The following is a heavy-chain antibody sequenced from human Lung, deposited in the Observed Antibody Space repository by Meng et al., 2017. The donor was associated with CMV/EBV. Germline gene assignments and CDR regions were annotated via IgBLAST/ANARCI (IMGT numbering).Heavy chain of an antibody. J-gene: IGHJ4*02. CDR1: GTNNSSDYY. CDR3: TGAHYGDNWGRQFDW. CDR2: IYYTGET. V-gene: IGHV4-30-4*08. D-gene: IGHD5-24*01. Sequence: GTNNSSDYYWSGIGKATGGGQRWLGLIYYTGETYYNQALKSRLTISIDTYKNQFSLRQSSGTDADTAVYYCTGAHYGDNWGRQFDWWGPGTLVTVSS.